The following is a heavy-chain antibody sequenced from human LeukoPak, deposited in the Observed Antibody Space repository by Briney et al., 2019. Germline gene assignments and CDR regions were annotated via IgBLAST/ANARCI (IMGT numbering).Heavy chain of an antibody. V-gene: IGHV3-23*01. D-gene: IGHD2-15*01. CDR2: ISGSGGST. CDR3: AKDAIVVVVAATPGGCYFDY. Sequence: PGGSLRPSCAASGFTFSSYAMSWVRQAPGKGLEWVSAISGSGGSTYYADSVKGRFTISRDNSKNTLYLQMNSLRAEDTAVYYCAKDAIVVVVAATPGGCYFDYWGQGTLVTVSS. CDR1: GFTFSSYA. J-gene: IGHJ4*02.